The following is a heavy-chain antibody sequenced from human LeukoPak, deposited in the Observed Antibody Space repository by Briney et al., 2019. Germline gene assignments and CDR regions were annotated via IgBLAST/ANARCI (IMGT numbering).Heavy chain of an antibody. Sequence: GASVKVSCKASGYSFTSYGISWVRQAPGQGLEWMGWINAYNGNTNYAQKLQGRVTMTTDTSTSTAYVELKSLRSDDTAVYYCAREHRWLQSLYYFDYWGQGTLVTVSS. D-gene: IGHD5-24*01. CDR1: GYSFTSYG. CDR2: INAYNGNT. V-gene: IGHV1-18*01. CDR3: AREHRWLQSLYYFDY. J-gene: IGHJ4*02.